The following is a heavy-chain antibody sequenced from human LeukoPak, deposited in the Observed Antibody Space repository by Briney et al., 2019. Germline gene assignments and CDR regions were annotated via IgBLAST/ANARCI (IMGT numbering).Heavy chain of an antibody. J-gene: IGHJ4*02. V-gene: IGHV4-34*01. D-gene: IGHD4-17*01. CDR3: ARDLYGDWGGGDY. Sequence: SETLSLTCAVYGGSFSGYYWSWIRQPPGKGLEWIGEINHSGSTNYNPSLKSRVTISVDTSKNQFSLKLGSVTAADTAVYYCARDLYGDWGGGDYWGRGTLVTVSS. CDR2: INHSGST. CDR1: GGSFSGYY.